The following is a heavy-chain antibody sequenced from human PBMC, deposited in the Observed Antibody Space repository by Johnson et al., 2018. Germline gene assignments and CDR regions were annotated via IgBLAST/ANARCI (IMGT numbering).Heavy chain of an antibody. CDR1: GFTFSTFD. J-gene: IGHJ6*03. Sequence: VQLVESGGGLVQPGESLRLSCAASGFTFSTFDMSWGRQVQGKGLEWVSDISGSSGSTFYADSVKGRFTISRDNSKNTVYVQNNSLRAEDTAVYYWAKGSGSAHFYMDVWGKGTTVTVSS. V-gene: IGHV3-23*04. CDR3: AKGSGSAHFYMDV. CDR2: ISGSSGST.